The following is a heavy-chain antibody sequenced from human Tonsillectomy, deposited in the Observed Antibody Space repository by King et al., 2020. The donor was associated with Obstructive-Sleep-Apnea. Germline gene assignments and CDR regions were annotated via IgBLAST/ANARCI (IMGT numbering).Heavy chain of an antibody. V-gene: IGHV3-53*04. CDR2: IFSGGST. J-gene: IGHJ3*02. CDR1: GFTVSSNY. D-gene: IGHD3-10*01. Sequence: VQLVESGGGLVKPGGSLRLSCAASGFTVSSNYMSWVRQAPGKGLEWGSLIFSGGSTYYADSVKGRLTISRYNSKNTLYLQMNSLRTEDTALYYCARRYYYGSGSPDAFDIWGQGTMVTVSS. CDR3: ARRYYYGSGSPDAFDI.